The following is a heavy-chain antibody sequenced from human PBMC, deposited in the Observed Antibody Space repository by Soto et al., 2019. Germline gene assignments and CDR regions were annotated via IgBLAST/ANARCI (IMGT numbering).Heavy chain of an antibody. CDR3: ARSRSRAIAVAGTNYYYYYGMDV. CDR1: GYTFTSYG. D-gene: IGHD6-19*01. Sequence: ASVKVSCKASGYTFTSYGIHWVRQAPGQGLEWMGGIIPIFGTANYAQKFQGRVTITADESTSTAYMELSSLRSEDTAVYYCARSRSRAIAVAGTNYYYYYGMDVWGQGTTVTVSS. CDR2: IIPIFGTA. J-gene: IGHJ6*02. V-gene: IGHV1-69*13.